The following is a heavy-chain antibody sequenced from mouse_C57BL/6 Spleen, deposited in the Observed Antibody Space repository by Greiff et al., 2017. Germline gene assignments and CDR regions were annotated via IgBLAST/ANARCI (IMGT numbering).Heavy chain of an antibody. D-gene: IGHD1-1*01. Sequence: QVQLQQPGAELVKPGASVKLSCKASGYTFTSYWMQWVKQRPGQGLAWIGEIDPSDSYTNYNQKFKGKATLTVDTSSSTAYMQLSRLTSEDSAVYYCARTGTTVVVDYWGQGTTLTVSS. CDR1: GYTFTSYW. V-gene: IGHV1-50*01. CDR2: IDPSDSYT. J-gene: IGHJ2*01. CDR3: ARTGTTVVVDY.